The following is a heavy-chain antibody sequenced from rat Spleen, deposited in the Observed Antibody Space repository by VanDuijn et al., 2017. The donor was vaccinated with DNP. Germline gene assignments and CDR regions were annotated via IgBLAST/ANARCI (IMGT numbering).Heavy chain of an antibody. D-gene: IGHD1-12*01. CDR1: GITFSDYA. CDR3: ARHRTIMPYYYSMDA. Sequence: EVQLVESGGDLVQPGRSLKLSCAVSGITFSDYAMAWVRQAPKKGLEWVATISYNGGTPYYRDSVKGRFTISRDNAQSTLYLQMDSLRSEDTATYYCARHRTIMPYYYSMDAWGQGASVTVSS. V-gene: IGHV5-7*01. J-gene: IGHJ4*01. CDR2: ISYNGGTP.